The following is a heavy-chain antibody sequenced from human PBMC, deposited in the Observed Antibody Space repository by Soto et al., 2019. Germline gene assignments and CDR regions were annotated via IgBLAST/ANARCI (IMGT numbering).Heavy chain of an antibody. V-gene: IGHV6-1*01. J-gene: IGHJ4*02. Sequence: QALPRTCASPGGSVSSNGAAWNWIRPSPSRGLEWLGRTYYRSQWYSDYGASVRGRIIINPDPSKNQFSLQMNSVTPEDTAVYYCARYGSGWYLDSWGQGSLVTVSS. CDR2: TYYRSQWYS. CDR3: ARYGSGWYLDS. CDR1: GGSVSSNGAA. D-gene: IGHD6-19*01.